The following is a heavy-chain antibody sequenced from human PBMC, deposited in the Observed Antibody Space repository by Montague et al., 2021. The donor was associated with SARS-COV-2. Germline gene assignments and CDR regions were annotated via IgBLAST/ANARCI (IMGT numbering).Heavy chain of an antibody. V-gene: IGHV4-39*01. CDR1: GGSISKSYFY. D-gene: IGHD3-9*01. CDR2: VYYSGGT. J-gene: IGHJ4*02. CDR3: ANKINYDIYIDY. Sequence: SETLSLTYTVSGGSISKSYFYWGWIRQPPGKGLEWIGDVYYSGGTNYNAAFKSRVTISVDTSKNQFSLKLYSVTAADTAVYYCANKINYDIYIDYWGLGTLVTVSS.